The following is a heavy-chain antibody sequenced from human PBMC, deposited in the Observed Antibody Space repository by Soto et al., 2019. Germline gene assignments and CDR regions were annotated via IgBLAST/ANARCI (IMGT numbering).Heavy chain of an antibody. V-gene: IGHV1-18*01. CDR3: ARVKAAAGRDAFDI. CDR1: GYTFTSYG. CDR2: ISAYNGNT. D-gene: IGHD6-13*01. J-gene: IGHJ3*02. Sequence: ASVKVSYKASGYTFTSYGISWVQQAPGQGLEWMGWISAYNGNTNYAQKLQGRVTMTTDTSTSTAYMELRSLRSDDTAVYYCARVKAAAGRDAFDIWGQGTMVPVSS.